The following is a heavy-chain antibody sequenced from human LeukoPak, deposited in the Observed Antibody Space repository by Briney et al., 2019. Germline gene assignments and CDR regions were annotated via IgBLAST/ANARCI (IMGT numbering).Heavy chain of an antibody. CDR1: GFTFSSYN. J-gene: IGHJ4*02. V-gene: IGHV3-21*01. Sequence: GGSLRLSCAASGFTFSSYNMNWVHQALGKGLEWVSSISRSRSHISYADSLKGRFTMSSDNARNSLYLQMISLRADDTAVYYCARGLGYCSGGTCHHYFDYWGQGTLVTVSS. CDR3: ARGLGYCSGGTCHHYFDY. CDR2: ISRSRSHI. D-gene: IGHD2-15*01.